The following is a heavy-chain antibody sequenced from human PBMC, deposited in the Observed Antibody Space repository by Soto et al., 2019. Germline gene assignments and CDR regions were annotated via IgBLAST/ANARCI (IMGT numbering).Heavy chain of an antibody. J-gene: IGHJ4*02. V-gene: IGHV3-23*01. CDR1: GIPFSCDV. CDR3: VKDSDKYSGTIRRRYFDY. CDR2: ISGVGSST. Sequence: ASGIPFSCDVMSCVRQAPGKVLEWVSGISGVGSSTLYGNYVNCRFTISRDKSKNTLLVQMNSLGAEDTAAYYCVKDSDKYSGTIRRRYFDYWGQGIRVTVSS. D-gene: IGHD3-3*01.